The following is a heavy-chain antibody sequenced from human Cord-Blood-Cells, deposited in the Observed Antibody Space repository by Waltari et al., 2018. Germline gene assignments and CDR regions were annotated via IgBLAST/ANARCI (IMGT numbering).Heavy chain of an antibody. V-gene: IGHV3-30*18. CDR2: ISYDGSNK. CDR1: GFTSSSYG. CDR3: AKDIELYAFDI. D-gene: IGHD1-26*01. Sequence: QVQLVESGGGVVQPGRSLRLSCAASGFTSSSYGMHWVRQAPGKGLEWVAVISYDGSNKYYADSVKGRFTISRDNSKNTLYLQMNSLRAEDTAVYYCAKDIELYAFDIWGQGTMVTVSS. J-gene: IGHJ3*02.